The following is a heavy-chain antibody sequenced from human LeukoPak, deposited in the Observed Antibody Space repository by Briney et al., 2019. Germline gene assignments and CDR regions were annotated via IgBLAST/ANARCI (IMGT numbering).Heavy chain of an antibody. CDR1: GFTFSSFW. Sequence: GGSLRLSCAASGFTFSSFWMSWVRQAPGKGLEWVANIKENGSEKYYVDSVKGRLTISRDTDKSSLYLQMNSLRADDTAVYYCARLRAGGYFDFWGQGSLVTVSS. V-gene: IGHV3-7*04. CDR3: ARLRAGGYFDF. J-gene: IGHJ4*02. D-gene: IGHD6-19*01. CDR2: IKENGSEK.